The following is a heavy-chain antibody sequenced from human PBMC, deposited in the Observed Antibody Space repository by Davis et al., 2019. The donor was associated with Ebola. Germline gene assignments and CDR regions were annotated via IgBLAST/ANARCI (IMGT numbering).Heavy chain of an antibody. D-gene: IGHD3-3*01. CDR3: VKGGVIFGVVFNY. J-gene: IGHJ4*02. Sequence: GESLKISCSASGFTFYSYAMHWVRQAPGKGLEYVSAISSNGGSTYYADSVKGRFTISRDNSKNTLYLQMSSLRADDTAVYYCVKGGVIFGVVFNYWGQGTLVTVSS. V-gene: IGHV3-64D*08. CDR2: ISSNGGST. CDR1: GFTFYSYA.